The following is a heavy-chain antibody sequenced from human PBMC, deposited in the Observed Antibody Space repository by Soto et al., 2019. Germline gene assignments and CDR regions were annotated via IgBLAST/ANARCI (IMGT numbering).Heavy chain of an antibody. V-gene: IGHV3-23*01. CDR1: GITFSSYA. Sequence: GGSLRLSCAASGITFSSYAMSWVRQAPGKGLEWVSANSGSGGSTYYADSVKGRFTISRDNSKNTLYLQMNSLRAEDTAVYYCAKDPIPNDSSGYYHTNWGQGTLVTVSS. J-gene: IGHJ4*02. CDR3: AKDPIPNDSSGYYHTN. D-gene: IGHD3-22*01. CDR2: NSGSGGST.